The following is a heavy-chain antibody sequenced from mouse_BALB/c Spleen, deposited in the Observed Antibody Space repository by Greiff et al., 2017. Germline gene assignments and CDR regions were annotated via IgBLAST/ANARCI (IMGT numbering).Heavy chain of an antibody. V-gene: IGHV2-9*02. CDR2: IWAGGST. J-gene: IGHJ3*01. CDR3: ARDTKFAY. Sequence: QVQLKESGPGLVAPSQSLSITCTVSGFSLTSYGVHWVRQPPGKGLEWLGVIWAGGSTNYYSALLSRLSISKDNSKSQVFLKMNSLQTDDTAMYYCARDTKFAYWGQGTLVTVSA. CDR1: GFSLTSYG. D-gene: IGHD2-12*01.